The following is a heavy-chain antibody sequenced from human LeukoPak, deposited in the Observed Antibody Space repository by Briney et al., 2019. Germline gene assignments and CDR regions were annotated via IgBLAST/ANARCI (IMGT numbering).Heavy chain of an antibody. CDR3: ARSYSSGWYVPYYFDY. CDR1: GGSISSYY. CDR2: IYYSGST. V-gene: IGHV4-59*01. D-gene: IGHD6-19*01. Sequence: SETLSLTCTVSGGSISSYYWSWIRQPPGKGLEGIGYIYYSGSTNYNPSLKSRVTISVDTSKNQFSLKLSSVTAADTAVYYCARSYSSGWYVPYYFDYWGQGTLVTVSS. J-gene: IGHJ4*02.